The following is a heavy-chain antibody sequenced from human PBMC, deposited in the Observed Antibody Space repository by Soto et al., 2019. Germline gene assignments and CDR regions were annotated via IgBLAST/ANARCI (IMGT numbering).Heavy chain of an antibody. CDR3: ARDSPYCTNIVCKVWLDP. CDR2: ISAYNGNT. Sequence: GSSVKVSCKASGYTFTSYGISWVRQAPGQGLEWMGWISAYNGNTNYAQKLQGRVTMTTDTSTSTAYMELRSLRSDDTAVYYCARDSPYCTNIVCKVWLDPWGQGTLVTVSS. V-gene: IGHV1-18*01. CDR1: GYTFTSYG. D-gene: IGHD2-8*01. J-gene: IGHJ5*02.